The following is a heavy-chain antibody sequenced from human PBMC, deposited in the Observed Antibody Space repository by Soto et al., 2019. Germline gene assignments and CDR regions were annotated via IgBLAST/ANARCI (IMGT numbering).Heavy chain of an antibody. CDR2: IYHSGST. CDR3: ARGWLQTNWFDP. CDR1: GRSISSGFYS. J-gene: IGHJ5*02. D-gene: IGHD5-12*01. V-gene: IGHV4-30-2*01. Sequence: PSITNAFCGRSISSGFYSLSLIRQPPGKGLEWIGYIYHSGSTYYNPSLKSRVTISVDRSKNQFSLKLSSVTAADTAVYYCARGWLQTNWFDPWGQGTLVTVSS.